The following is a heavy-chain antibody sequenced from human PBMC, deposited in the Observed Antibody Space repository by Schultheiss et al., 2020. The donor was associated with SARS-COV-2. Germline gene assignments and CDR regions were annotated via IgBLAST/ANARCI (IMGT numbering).Heavy chain of an antibody. CDR2: ISGYNGNT. D-gene: IGHD3-22*01. CDR1: GYIFSSYG. CDR3: AREGYYDSSGLDWYFDL. Sequence: ASVKVSCKASGYIFSSYGIIWVRQAPGQGLEWMGWISGYNGNTKYVQNLQGRVTVTTDTSTSTAYMELRSLRSDDTAMYYCAREGYYDSSGLDWYFDLWGRGTLVTVSS. V-gene: IGHV1-18*01. J-gene: IGHJ2*01.